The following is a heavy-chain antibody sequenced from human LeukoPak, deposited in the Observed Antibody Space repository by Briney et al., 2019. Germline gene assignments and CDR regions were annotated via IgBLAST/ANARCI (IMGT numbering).Heavy chain of an antibody. CDR2: IKRDGREK. J-gene: IGHJ6*03. CDR3: ARGRPEPYYYDSRGYYDYYYYMDA. Sequence: GGSLRLSCAASGFTFSSYWMSWVRQAPGKGREWVANIKRDGREKYYVDSVKGRFTISRANAKNSLYLQMSSLRAEDTAVYYCARGRPEPYYYDSRGYYDYYYYMDAWGKGTTVPVS. D-gene: IGHD3-22*01. V-gene: IGHV3-7*01. CDR1: GFTFSSYW.